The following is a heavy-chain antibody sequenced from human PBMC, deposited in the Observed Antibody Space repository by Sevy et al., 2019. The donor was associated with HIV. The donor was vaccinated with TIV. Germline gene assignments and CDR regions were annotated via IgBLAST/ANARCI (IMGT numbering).Heavy chain of an antibody. Sequence: ASVKVSCKASGGTFSSYAISWVRQAPGQGLEWMGGIIPIFGTANYAQKFQGRVTIAADASTSTAYLELGSLRSEDTAVYYCARAGVGAGTFDIWGQGTMVTVSS. CDR3: ARAGVGAGTFDI. CDR2: IIPIFGTA. D-gene: IGHD1-26*01. J-gene: IGHJ3*02. CDR1: GGTFSSYA. V-gene: IGHV1-69*13.